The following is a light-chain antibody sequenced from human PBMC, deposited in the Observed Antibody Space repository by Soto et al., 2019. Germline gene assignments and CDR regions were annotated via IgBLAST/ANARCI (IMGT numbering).Light chain of an antibody. CDR2: EVS. CDR3: SSYAGSNNRVV. V-gene: IGLV2-8*01. J-gene: IGLJ2*01. Sequence: QSVLTQPPSASGSPGQSVTISCTGTSSDVGGYNYVSWYQQHPGKAPKLMIYEVSKRPSGVPDSFSGSKSGNTASLTVSGLQAEDEADYYCSSYAGSNNRVVFGGGTKVTVL. CDR1: SSDVGGYNY.